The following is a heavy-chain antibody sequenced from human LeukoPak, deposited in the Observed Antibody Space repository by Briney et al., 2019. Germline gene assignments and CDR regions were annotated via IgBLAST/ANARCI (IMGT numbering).Heavy chain of an antibody. J-gene: IGHJ5*02. CDR1: GGSISSYY. CDR2: IYYSGST. V-gene: IGHV4-59*01. CDR3: ARDRYYDILTGCFDP. Sequence: PSETLSLTCTVSGGSISSYYWSWIRQPPGKGLEWIGYIYYSGSTNYNPSLKSRVTILVDTSKNQFSLKLSSVTAADTAVYYCARDRYYDILTGCFDPWGQGTLVTVSS. D-gene: IGHD3-9*01.